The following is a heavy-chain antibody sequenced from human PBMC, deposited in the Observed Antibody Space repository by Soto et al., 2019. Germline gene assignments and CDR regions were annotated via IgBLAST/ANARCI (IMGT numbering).Heavy chain of an antibody. Sequence: SETLSLTCTVSGGSISGYYWSWIRQPAGKGLEWIGRIYSSGSINYNPSLKSRVTMSVETSKNQFSLKLSSVTAADTAVYYCAREDYYDTSGYYLFVYWGKGTLVTVPS. CDR1: GGSISGYY. D-gene: IGHD3-22*01. V-gene: IGHV4-4*07. J-gene: IGHJ4*02. CDR2: IYSSGSI. CDR3: AREDYYDTSGYYLFVY.